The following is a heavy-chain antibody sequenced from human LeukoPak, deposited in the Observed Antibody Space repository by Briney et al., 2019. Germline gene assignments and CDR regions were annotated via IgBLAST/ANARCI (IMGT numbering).Heavy chain of an antibody. CDR1: GFTFGDYA. CDR2: IRSKAYGGTT. J-gene: IGHJ4*02. D-gene: IGHD3-10*01. Sequence: GGSLRLSCTASGFTFGDYAMSWVRQAPGKGLEWVGFIRSKAYGGTTEYAASVKGRFTISRDGSKSIAYLQMNSLKTEDTAVYYCTHRRVRGVIVPFDYWGQGTLVTVSS. V-gene: IGHV3-49*04. CDR3: THRRVRGVIVPFDY.